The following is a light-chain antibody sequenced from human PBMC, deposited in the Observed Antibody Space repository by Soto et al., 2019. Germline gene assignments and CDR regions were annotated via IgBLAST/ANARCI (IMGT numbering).Light chain of an antibody. CDR1: QSVSSN. J-gene: IGKJ1*01. CDR3: QQYNNWSSWT. CDR2: GAS. Sequence: EIVMTQSPATLSVSPGERATLSCRASQSVSSNLAWYQQKPGQAPRLLIYGASTRATGIPARFSGSGSGTEFTPTISSLQSEDFAVYFWQQYNNWSSWTFGQGTKVEIK. V-gene: IGKV3-15*01.